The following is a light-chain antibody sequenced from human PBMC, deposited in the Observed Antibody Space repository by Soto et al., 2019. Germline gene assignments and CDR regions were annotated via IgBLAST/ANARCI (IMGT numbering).Light chain of an antibody. J-gene: IGLJ3*02. CDR2: GVS. CDR1: RSDVGGRNF. CDR3: SSYTSDYTWV. Sequence: QSALTQPASVSGSLGQSITISCTGTRSDVGGRNFVSWHQHHPGKAPKFIIYGVSNRPSGVSDRFSGSKSGNTASLTISGLQAEDEADYYCSSYTSDYTWVFGGGTKVTVL. V-gene: IGLV2-14*01.